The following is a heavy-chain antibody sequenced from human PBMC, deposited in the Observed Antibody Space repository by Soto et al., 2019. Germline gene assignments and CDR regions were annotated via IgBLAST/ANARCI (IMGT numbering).Heavy chain of an antibody. CDR2: IYSGGST. Sequence: PGGSLRLSCAASGFTVSSNYMSWVRQAPGKXLEWVSVIYSGGSTYYADSVKGRFTISRDNSKNTLYLQMNSLRAEDTAVYYCAKDLTPLSYDSSGYPYYYYYYGMEVWGQGTTVTV. CDR3: AKDLTPLSYDSSGYPYYYYYYGMEV. J-gene: IGHJ6*02. V-gene: IGHV3-53*01. D-gene: IGHD3-22*01. CDR1: GFTVSSNY.